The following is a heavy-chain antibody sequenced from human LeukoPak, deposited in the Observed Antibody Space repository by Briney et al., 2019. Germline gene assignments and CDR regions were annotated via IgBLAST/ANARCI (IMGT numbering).Heavy chain of an antibody. CDR3: ASCGTSCWLAFDI. CDR2: INHSGST. J-gene: IGHJ3*02. V-gene: IGHV4-34*01. D-gene: IGHD2-2*01. CDR1: GGSFSGYY. Sequence: SETVSLTCAVYGGSFSGYYWSWIRQPPGKGLEWIGEINHSGSTNYNPSLKSRVTISVDTSKNQFSLKLSSVTAADTAVYYCASCGTSCWLAFDIWGQGTMVTVSS.